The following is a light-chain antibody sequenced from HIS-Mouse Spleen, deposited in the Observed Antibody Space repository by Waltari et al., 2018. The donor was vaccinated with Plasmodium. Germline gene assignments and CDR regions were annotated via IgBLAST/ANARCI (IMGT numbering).Light chain of an antibody. J-gene: IGLJ2*01. CDR2: EVS. V-gene: IGLV2-14*01. CDR3: SSYTSSSTV. CDR1: SSDVGGYNY. Sequence: QSALTQPASVSGSPGQSITISCTGTSSDVGGYNYVSWYQQHPGKAPKLMIYEVSNRPSGVSNRFSGSKSGNTASRTISGRQAEDETDYFCSSYTSSSTVFGRGTKLTVL.